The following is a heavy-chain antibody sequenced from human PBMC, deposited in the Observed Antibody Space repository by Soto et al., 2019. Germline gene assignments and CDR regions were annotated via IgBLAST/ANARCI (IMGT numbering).Heavy chain of an antibody. CDR1: GFTFSDYY. Sequence: GGSLRLSCAASGFTFSDYYMSWIRQAPGKGLEWVSYISSSGSTIYYADSVEGRFTISRDNAKNSLYLQMNSLRAEDTAVYYCARDQDNDYGDYAFRYWGQGTLVTVSS. V-gene: IGHV3-11*01. J-gene: IGHJ4*02. D-gene: IGHD4-17*01. CDR3: ARDQDNDYGDYAFRY. CDR2: ISSSGSTI.